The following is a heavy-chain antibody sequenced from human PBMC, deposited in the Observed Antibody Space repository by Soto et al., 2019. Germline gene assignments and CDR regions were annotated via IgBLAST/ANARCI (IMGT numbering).Heavy chain of an antibody. CDR3: ARISGRFGASHFDF. CDR2: ILSDVEQ. CDR1: GFSLTNVQKG. V-gene: IGHV2-26*01. J-gene: IGHJ4*02. Sequence: QVTLNESGPVLVQATETLTLTCNVSGFSLTNVQKGVAWIRQPPGKALEWLAHILSDVEQSYKSSLKKRLTISQDTSKRQVVLVMTNVEPVATATYYCARISGRFGASHFDFWGQGSTVIVSS. D-gene: IGHD3-10*01.